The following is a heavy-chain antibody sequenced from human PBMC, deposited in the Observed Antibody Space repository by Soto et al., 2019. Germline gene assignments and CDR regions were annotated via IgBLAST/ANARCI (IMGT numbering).Heavy chain of an antibody. CDR2: ISYDGSNK. Sequence: QVQLVESGGGVVQPGRSLRLSCAASGFTFSSYGMHWVRQAPGKGLEWVAVISYDGSNKYYADSVKGRFTISRENSKNALYLQMNSLRAEDTAVYYCAKGSTAMTYFDNWGQGTLVTVSS. D-gene: IGHD5-18*01. V-gene: IGHV3-30*18. CDR3: AKGSTAMTYFDN. CDR1: GFTFSSYG. J-gene: IGHJ4*02.